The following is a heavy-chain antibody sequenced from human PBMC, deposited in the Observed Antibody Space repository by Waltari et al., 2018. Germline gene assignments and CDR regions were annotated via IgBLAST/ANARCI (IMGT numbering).Heavy chain of an antibody. D-gene: IGHD6-6*01. Sequence: QVQLQESGPGLVKPSQTLSLTCTVSGDSISSVGYYWPWLPQQPGKGLECIGYIHYSGSTYYNPSLKSRVTISIDTSKKQFSLKLTSVTAADTAVYYCARESYSSSAGYFYYYGLDVWGQGTTVTVSS. V-gene: IGHV4-31*03. CDR3: ARESYSSSAGYFYYYGLDV. CDR2: IHYSGST. CDR1: GDSISSVGYY. J-gene: IGHJ6*02.